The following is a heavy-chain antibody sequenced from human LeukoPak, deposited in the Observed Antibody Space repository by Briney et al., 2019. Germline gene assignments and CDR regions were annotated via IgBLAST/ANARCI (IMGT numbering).Heavy chain of an antibody. V-gene: IGHV3-30*18. CDR2: ISYDGSNK. J-gene: IGHJ4*02. Sequence: GGSLRLSCAAPGFTFSSYGMHWVRQAPGKGLEWVAVISYDGSNKYYADSVKGRFTISRDNSKNTLYLQMNSLRAEDTAVYYCAKGVYSSSPQAHYFDYWGQGTLVTVSS. CDR1: GFTFSSYG. CDR3: AKGVYSSSPQAHYFDY. D-gene: IGHD6-6*01.